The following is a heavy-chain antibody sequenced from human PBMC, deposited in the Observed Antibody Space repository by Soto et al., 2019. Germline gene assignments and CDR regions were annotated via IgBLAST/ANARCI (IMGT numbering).Heavy chain of an antibody. V-gene: IGHV2-70*01. Sequence: ESGPTLVNPTQTLTLTCTFSGFSLSTSGMCVSWIRQPPGKALEWLALIDWDDDKYYSTSLKTRLTISKDTSKNQVVLTMTNMDPVDTATYYCARMVGRGSSSSWYYYYGMDVWGQGTTVTVSS. CDR2: IDWDDDK. CDR1: GFSLSTSGMC. D-gene: IGHD6-6*01. J-gene: IGHJ6*02. CDR3: ARMVGRGSSSSWYYYYGMDV.